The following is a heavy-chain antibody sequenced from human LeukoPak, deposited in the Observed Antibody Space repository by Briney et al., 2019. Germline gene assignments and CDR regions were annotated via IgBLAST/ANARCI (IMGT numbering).Heavy chain of an antibody. Sequence: GRSLRLSCAASGFTFSSYAMYWVRQAPGKGLEWVANINEDGSQRYFVDSVKGRFTFSRDNGRNSLFLQMNNLRAEDTAVYYCSRNPGIAASRGFFYYMVVWGKGTTVTVSS. J-gene: IGHJ6*03. CDR3: SRNPGIAASRGFFYYMVV. CDR1: GFTFSSYA. CDR2: INEDGSQR. D-gene: IGHD6-6*01. V-gene: IGHV3-7*01.